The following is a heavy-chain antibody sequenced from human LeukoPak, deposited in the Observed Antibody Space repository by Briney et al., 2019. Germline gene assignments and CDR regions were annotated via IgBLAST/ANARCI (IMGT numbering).Heavy chain of an antibody. V-gene: IGHV1-2*02. CDR2: INPNRGGT. CDR3: ASRPGVLLWFGELSDFDY. D-gene: IGHD3-10*01. Sequence: ASVKVSFKASGYTFTGYYMHWVRQAPGQGREWMGWINPNRGGTNYAQKFQGRVTMTRDTSISTAYMELSRLRSDDTAVYYCASRPGVLLWFGELSDFDYWGQGTLVTGSS. CDR1: GYTFTGYY. J-gene: IGHJ4*02.